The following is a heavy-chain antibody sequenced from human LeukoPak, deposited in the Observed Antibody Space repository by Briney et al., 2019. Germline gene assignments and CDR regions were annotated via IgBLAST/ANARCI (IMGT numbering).Heavy chain of an antibody. Sequence: ASVKVSCKASGGTFSSYAISWVRQAPGQGLEWMGGIIPIFGTANYAQKFQGRVTITADESTSTAYMELSSLRSEDTAVYYCARPSPGYYGSGSYSLDPWGQGTLVTVSP. CDR3: ARPSPGYYGSGSYSLDP. CDR1: GGTFSSYA. CDR2: IIPIFGTA. J-gene: IGHJ5*02. V-gene: IGHV1-69*13. D-gene: IGHD3-10*01.